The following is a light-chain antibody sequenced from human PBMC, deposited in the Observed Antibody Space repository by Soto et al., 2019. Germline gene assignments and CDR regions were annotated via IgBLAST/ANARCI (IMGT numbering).Light chain of an antibody. CDR1: TWHSNYA. CDR3: QTWGSGIVV. V-gene: IGLV4-69*01. CDR2: VTSDGSH. J-gene: IGLJ2*01. Sequence: QLVLTQSPSASASLGHSVKVTCTPSTWHSNYAIAWHHQQPAKGPRNLMRVTSDGSHTKGDGIPDRFSGSSSWAERYLTISRLQSEDEADYYCQTWGSGIVVFGGGTKLTVL.